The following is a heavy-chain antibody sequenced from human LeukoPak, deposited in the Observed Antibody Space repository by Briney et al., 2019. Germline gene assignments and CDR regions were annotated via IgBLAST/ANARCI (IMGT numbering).Heavy chain of an antibody. D-gene: IGHD6-19*01. Sequence: GGSLRLSCAASGFTFSSYGMSWVRQAPGKGLEWVSAISGRGGSTYYADSVKGRFTISRDNSKNTLYLQMYSLRAEDTAVYYCAKITRIAVAGVDYWGQGTLVTVSS. CDR3: AKITRIAVAGVDY. V-gene: IGHV3-23*01. CDR1: GFTFSSYG. J-gene: IGHJ4*02. CDR2: ISGRGGST.